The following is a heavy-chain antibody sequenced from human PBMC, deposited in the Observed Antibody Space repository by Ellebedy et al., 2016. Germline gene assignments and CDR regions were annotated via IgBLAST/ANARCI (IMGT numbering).Heavy chain of an antibody. Sequence: ASVKVSXXASGYTFSNYGITWVRQAPGQGLEWMGWISAYNGDTNYAQKFQGRLTMTTDTSTSTAYMELRSLRSDDAAMYYCARGGMLYCTSTYCVDYWGQGTLVTVSS. V-gene: IGHV1-18*01. CDR2: ISAYNGDT. CDR3: ARGGMLYCTSTYCVDY. CDR1: GYTFSNYG. D-gene: IGHD2-2*01. J-gene: IGHJ4*02.